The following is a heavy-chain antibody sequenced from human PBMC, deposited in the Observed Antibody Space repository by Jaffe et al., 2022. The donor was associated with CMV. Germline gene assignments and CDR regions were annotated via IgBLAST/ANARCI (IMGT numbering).Heavy chain of an antibody. CDR2: INPSGGST. CDR3: ARGPQYYDSRGYYPPPSYLDY. V-gene: IGHV1-46*01. J-gene: IGHJ4*02. D-gene: IGHD3-22*01. Sequence: QVRLVQSGAEVKQSGASVKVSCKSSGYTFTTYYIHWVRQAPGQGLEWMGIINPSGGSTTYAQRFQGRVTLTRDTSTSTVYMELSSLRSEDTAVYYCARGPQYYDSRGYYPPPSYLDYWGQGTLVTVSS. CDR1: GYTFTTYY.